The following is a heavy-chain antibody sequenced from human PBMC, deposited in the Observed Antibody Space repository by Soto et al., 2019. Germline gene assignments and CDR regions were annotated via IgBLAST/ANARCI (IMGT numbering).Heavy chain of an antibody. Sequence: QVQLVQSGAEVKKPGASVKVSCKASGYTFTSYYMHWVRQAPGQGLEWMGRVNPSGGSTSYAQKCQGRVSIDMHRQRSTDYEELNSLRSEGTGVYYCAGDAHRLVSAAGSIGCYDLDVWGKGTPVTGPS. CDR1: GYTFTSYY. J-gene: IGHJ6*03. D-gene: IGHD2-2*01. CDR3: AGDAHRLVSAAGSIGCYDLDV. CDR2: VNPSGGST. V-gene: IGHV1-46*03.